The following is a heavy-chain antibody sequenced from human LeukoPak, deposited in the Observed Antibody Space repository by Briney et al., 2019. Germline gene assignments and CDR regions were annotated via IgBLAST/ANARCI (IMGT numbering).Heavy chain of an antibody. Sequence: GESLKISCKGSGYSFTSYWIGWARQMPGKGLEWMGIIYPGDSDTRYSPSFQGQVTISADKSISTAYLQWSSLKASDTAMYYCARHRVVGWREDSYYGMDVWGQGATVTVSS. D-gene: IGHD5-24*01. CDR3: ARHRVVGWREDSYYGMDV. V-gene: IGHV5-51*01. CDR1: GYSFTSYW. CDR2: IYPGDSDT. J-gene: IGHJ6*02.